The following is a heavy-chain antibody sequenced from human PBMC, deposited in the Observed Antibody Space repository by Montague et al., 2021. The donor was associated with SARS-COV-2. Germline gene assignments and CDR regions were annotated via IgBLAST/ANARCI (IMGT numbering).Heavy chain of an antibody. CDR1: GASINAYY. CDR2: TYYSGSA. J-gene: IGHJ4*02. Sequence: SETLSLTCTVSGASINAYYWTWIRQPPGKGLEYIGFTYYSGSANYNPSLKSRVTISVDKSKNQFSLTLTSATAADTATYYCARLAPERHCSVATCSPHWGQGILVTVSS. CDR3: ARLAPERHCSVATCSPH. V-gene: IGHV4-59*01. D-gene: IGHD2-2*01.